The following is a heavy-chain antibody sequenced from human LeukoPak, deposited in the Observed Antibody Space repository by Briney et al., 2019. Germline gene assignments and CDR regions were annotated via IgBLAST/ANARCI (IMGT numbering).Heavy chain of an antibody. V-gene: IGHV1-2*02. CDR2: INPNSGGT. J-gene: IGHJ4*02. CDR3: ARDRARVGAKPPAN. CDR1: GYTFTGYY. Sequence: GASVKVSCKASGYTFTGYYMHWVRQAPGQGLEWMGWINPNSGGTNYAQKFQGRVTMTRDTSISTAYMELSRLRSDDTAVYYCARDRARVGAKPPANWGQGTLVTVSS. D-gene: IGHD1-26*01.